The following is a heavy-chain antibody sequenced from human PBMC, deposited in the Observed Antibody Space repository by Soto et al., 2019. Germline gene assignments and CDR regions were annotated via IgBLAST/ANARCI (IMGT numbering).Heavy chain of an antibody. V-gene: IGHV3-23*01. Sequence: PGGSLRLSCAASGFTFSSYAMSWVRQAPGKGLEWVSAISGSGGSTYYADSVKGRFTISRDNSKNTLYLQMNSLRAEDTAVYYCAKVALSVGYYDFWSGYEVGGYWGQGTLVTVSS. J-gene: IGHJ4*02. CDR1: GFTFSSYA. CDR3: AKVALSVGYYDFWSGYEVGGY. D-gene: IGHD3-3*01. CDR2: ISGSGGST.